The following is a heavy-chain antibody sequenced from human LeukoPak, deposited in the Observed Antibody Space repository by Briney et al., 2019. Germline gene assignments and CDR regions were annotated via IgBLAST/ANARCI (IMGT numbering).Heavy chain of an antibody. CDR3: ARLGAAAGIDY. CDR1: GYRLTSYW. V-gene: IGHV5-51*01. J-gene: IGHJ4*02. D-gene: IGHD6-13*01. Sequence: GESLKISWKGFGYRLTSYWIVWVRQMPGKGLEWMGIIYPGDSETRYSPSFQGQVTISADKFISTAYLQWSSLKASDTAMYYCARLGAAAGIDYWGQGTLVTVSS. CDR2: IYPGDSET.